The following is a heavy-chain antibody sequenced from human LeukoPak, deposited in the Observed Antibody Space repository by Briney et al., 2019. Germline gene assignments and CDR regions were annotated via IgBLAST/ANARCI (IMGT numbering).Heavy chain of an antibody. Sequence: GGSLRLSCAASGFTFSDYYMSWIRQAPGKGLEWVSYISSSGSTIYYAASVKGRFTISRDNAKNSLYLQMNSLRAEDTAVYYCARDILTGYLSYYGMDVWGQGTTVTVSS. V-gene: IGHV3-11*01. CDR1: GFTFSDYY. CDR2: ISSSGSTI. D-gene: IGHD3-9*01. CDR3: ARDILTGYLSYYGMDV. J-gene: IGHJ6*02.